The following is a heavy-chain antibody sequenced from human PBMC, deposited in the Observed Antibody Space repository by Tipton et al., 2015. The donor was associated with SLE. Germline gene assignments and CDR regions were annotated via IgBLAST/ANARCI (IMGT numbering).Heavy chain of an antibody. V-gene: IGHV1-69*05. CDR3: ASPTYCRNTSCRYFQH. D-gene: IGHD2-2*01. CDR2: A. J-gene: IGHJ1*01. Sequence: AHYAQKFQGRVTITTDESTSTAYMELSSLRSEDTALYYCASPTYCRNTSCRYFQHWGQGTLVTVSS.